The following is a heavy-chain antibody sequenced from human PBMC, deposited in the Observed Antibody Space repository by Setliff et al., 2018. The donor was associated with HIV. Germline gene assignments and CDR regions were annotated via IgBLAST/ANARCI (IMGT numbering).Heavy chain of an antibody. V-gene: IGHV3-23*01. CDR2: ISGSGGST. Sequence: PVGSLRLSCAASGFTFSSYAMSWVRQAPGKGLEWVSAISGSGGSTYYADSVKGRFTISRDNSKNTLYLQMNSLRAEDTAVYYCAKDPTTGAVAVYYFDYWGQGTLVTVSS. CDR3: AKDPTTGAVAVYYFDY. D-gene: IGHD6-19*01. CDR1: GFTFSSYA. J-gene: IGHJ4*02.